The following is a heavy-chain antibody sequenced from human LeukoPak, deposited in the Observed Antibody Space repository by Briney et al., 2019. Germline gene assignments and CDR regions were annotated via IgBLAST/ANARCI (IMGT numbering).Heavy chain of an antibody. Sequence: SETLSLTCTVSGGSISSYYWSWIRQPPGKGLEWMGYIYYSGSTNYNPSLKSRVTISVDTSKNQFSLKLSSVTAADTAVYYCARDGGIVGATPYFDYWGQGTLVTVSS. D-gene: IGHD1-26*01. V-gene: IGHV4-59*01. CDR1: GGSISSYY. CDR2: IYYSGST. J-gene: IGHJ4*02. CDR3: ARDGGIVGATPYFDY.